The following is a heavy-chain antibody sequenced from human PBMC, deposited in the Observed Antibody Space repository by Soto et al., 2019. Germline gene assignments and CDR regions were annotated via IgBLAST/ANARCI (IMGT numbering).Heavy chain of an antibody. CDR3: AKDWAHTVTPPFDY. Sequence: GSLRLSCAASGFTFSSYAMSWVRQAPGKWLEWVSAISGSGGSTYYADSGQGRFTISRDTSKNTLYLQMNSLRAEDTAVYYCAKDWAHTVTPPFDYWGQGTLVTVSS. CDR2: ISGSGGST. CDR1: GFTFSSYA. J-gene: IGHJ4*02. V-gene: IGHV3-23*01. D-gene: IGHD4-17*01.